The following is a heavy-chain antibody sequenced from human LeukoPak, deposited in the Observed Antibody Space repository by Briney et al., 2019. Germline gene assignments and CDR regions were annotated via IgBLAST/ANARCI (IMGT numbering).Heavy chain of an antibody. J-gene: IGHJ3*02. Sequence: GSLRLSCAASGFTFSSYWMSWIRQPPGKGLEWIGYIYYSGSTNYNPSLKSRVTISVDTSKNQFSLKLSSVTAADTAVYYCARVEGTTYYDFWSGYYTYDAFDIWGQGTMVTVSS. D-gene: IGHD3-3*01. CDR3: ARVEGTTYYDFWSGYYTYDAFDI. CDR2: IYYSGST. V-gene: IGHV4-59*01. CDR1: GFTFSSYW.